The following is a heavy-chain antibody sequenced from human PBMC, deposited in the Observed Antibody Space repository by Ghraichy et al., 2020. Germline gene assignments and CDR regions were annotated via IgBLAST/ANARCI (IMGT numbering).Heavy chain of an antibody. J-gene: IGHJ4*02. Sequence: SLRLSCAASGFTFDDYAMHWVRQAPGKGLEWVSGISWNSGSIGYADSVKGRFTISRDNAKNSLYLQMNSLRAEDTALYYCAKVAGIAAAGRGRQYYFDYWGQGTLVTVSS. V-gene: IGHV3-9*01. D-gene: IGHD6-13*01. CDR1: GFTFDDYA. CDR2: ISWNSGSI. CDR3: AKVAGIAAAGRGRQYYFDY.